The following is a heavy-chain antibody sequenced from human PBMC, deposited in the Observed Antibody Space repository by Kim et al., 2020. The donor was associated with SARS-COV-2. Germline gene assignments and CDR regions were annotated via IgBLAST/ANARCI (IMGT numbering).Heavy chain of an antibody. CDR3: AKDPHILSTVTRGFQY. CDR2: ISYDESNK. CDR1: GFTFSNYA. J-gene: IGHJ4*02. Sequence: GGSLRLSCAASGFTFSNYAMHWVRQAPGKGLEWVAVISYDESNKDYADSVKGRFTISRDNSKNTLFLQVNSLRAEDTAVYYCAKDPHILSTVTRGFQYWGQGTLVTVS. V-gene: IGHV3-30*18. D-gene: IGHD4-17*01.